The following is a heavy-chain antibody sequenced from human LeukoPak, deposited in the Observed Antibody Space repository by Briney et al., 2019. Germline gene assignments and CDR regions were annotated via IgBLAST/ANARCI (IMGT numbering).Heavy chain of an antibody. D-gene: IGHD3-3*01. CDR1: GFTFSSYW. J-gene: IGHJ5*02. CDR2: IKQDGSEK. V-gene: IGHV3-7*01. CDR3: ARDMCYDFWSGYYTGLRFDP. Sequence: PGGSLRLSCAASGFTFSSYWMSWVRQAPGKGLEWVANIKQDGSEKYYVDFVKGRFTISRDNAKNSLYLQMNSLRAEDTAVYYCARDMCYDFWSGYYTGLRFDPWGQGTLVTVSS.